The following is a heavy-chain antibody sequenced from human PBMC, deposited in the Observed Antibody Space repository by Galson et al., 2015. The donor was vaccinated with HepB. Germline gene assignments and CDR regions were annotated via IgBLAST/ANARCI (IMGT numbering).Heavy chain of an antibody. CDR1: GYTFTNYG. V-gene: IGHV1-18*04. D-gene: IGHD6-19*01. J-gene: IGHJ4*02. CDR3: ARTLRGIAVAGTHDY. Sequence: SVKVSCKASGYTFTNYGISWVRQAPGQGLEWMGWIIPYNGNTIYAQKLQDRVIMTTDTSTSTAYMELRSLRSDDTAVYYCARTLRGIAVAGTHDYWGQGMLATVSS. CDR2: IIPYNGNT.